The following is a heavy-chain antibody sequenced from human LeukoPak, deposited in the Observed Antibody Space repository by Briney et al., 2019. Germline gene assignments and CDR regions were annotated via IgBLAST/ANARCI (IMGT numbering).Heavy chain of an antibody. CDR2: INHSGST. CDR1: GGSFSGYY. CDR3: ARGSWIQLLDY. Sequence: PSETLSLTCAVYGGSFSGYYWSWIRQPPGRGLEWIGEINHSGSTNYNPSLKSRVTISVDTSKNQFFLKLSSVTAADTAVYYCARGSWIQLLDYWGQGTLVTVSS. V-gene: IGHV4-34*01. J-gene: IGHJ4*02. D-gene: IGHD5-18*01.